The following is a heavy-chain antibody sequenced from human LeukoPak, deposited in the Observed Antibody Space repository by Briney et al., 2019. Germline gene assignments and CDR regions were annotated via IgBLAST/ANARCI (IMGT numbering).Heavy chain of an antibody. Sequence: GGSLRLSCAASGFTLSSYGMTGVRQAPGKGLEWVSSISGGGYTTYYADSVKGRFIISRDNSKNTLYLQMNSLRAEDTAAYYCAKDYYDSYYFDYWGQGTLVTVSS. CDR3: AKDYYDSYYFDY. CDR1: GFTLSSYG. J-gene: IGHJ4*02. D-gene: IGHD3-22*01. CDR2: ISGGGYTT. V-gene: IGHV3-23*01.